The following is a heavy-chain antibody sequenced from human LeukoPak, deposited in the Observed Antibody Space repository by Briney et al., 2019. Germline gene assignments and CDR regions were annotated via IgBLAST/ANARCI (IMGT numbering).Heavy chain of an antibody. Sequence: GGSLRLSCAASGFIFDDYGMSWVRQAPGKGLEWVSGINWNGGSTGYADSVKGRFTISRDNAKNSLYLQMNSLRAEDTALYYCARGAYSHYDILTGYYRGFDYWGQGTLVTVSS. J-gene: IGHJ4*02. CDR1: GFIFDDYG. D-gene: IGHD3-9*01. CDR3: ARGAYSHYDILTGYYRGFDY. CDR2: INWNGGST. V-gene: IGHV3-20*04.